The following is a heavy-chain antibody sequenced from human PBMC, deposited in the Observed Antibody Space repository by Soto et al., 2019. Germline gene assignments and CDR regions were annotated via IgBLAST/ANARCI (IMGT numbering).Heavy chain of an antibody. Sequence: PGGSLRLSCAASGFTFSSYAMSWVRQAPGKGLEWVSAISGSGGSTYYADSVKGRFTISRDNSKNTLYLQMNSLRAEDTAVYYCAKGNRGIAAAGDYYGMDVWGQGTTVTVS. J-gene: IGHJ6*02. V-gene: IGHV3-23*01. CDR2: ISGSGGST. CDR3: AKGNRGIAAAGDYYGMDV. CDR1: GFTFSSYA. D-gene: IGHD6-13*01.